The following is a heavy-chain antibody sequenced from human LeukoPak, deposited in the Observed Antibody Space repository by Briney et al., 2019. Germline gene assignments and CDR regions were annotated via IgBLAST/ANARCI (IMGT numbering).Heavy chain of an antibody. CDR2: IKSKTDGGTT. D-gene: IGHD1-26*01. Sequence: GGSLRLSCAASGFTFSNAWMSWVRQAPGKGLEWVGRIKSKTDGGTTDYAAPVKGRFTISRDDSKNTLYLQMNSLKTEDTAVYYCTKETRSWDLLYGWFDFWGQGTLVTVSA. CDR1: GFTFSNAW. CDR3: TKETRSWDLLYGWFDF. J-gene: IGHJ5*01. V-gene: IGHV3-15*01.